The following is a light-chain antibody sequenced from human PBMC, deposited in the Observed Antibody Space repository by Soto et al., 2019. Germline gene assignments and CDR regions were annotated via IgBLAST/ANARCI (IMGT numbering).Light chain of an antibody. J-gene: IGLJ1*01. CDR1: SSDVGGYTH. V-gene: IGLV2-14*03. CDR2: DVN. Sequence: QSALTQPASVSGSPGQSITISCTGTSSDVGGYTHVSWYQQHPGKAPKLMIYDVNNRPPGVSNRFSGSKSGNTASLTISGLQADDEGDYYCSSYKSSSSYVFGTGTKVTVL. CDR3: SSYKSSSSYV.